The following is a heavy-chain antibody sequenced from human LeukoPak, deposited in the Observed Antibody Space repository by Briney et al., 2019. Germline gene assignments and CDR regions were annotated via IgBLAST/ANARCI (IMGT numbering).Heavy chain of an antibody. D-gene: IGHD3-10*01. CDR3: ARVLWFGEKAAFDI. J-gene: IGHJ3*02. CDR1: GYTFTGYY. Sequence: GASVKVSCKASGYTFTGYYMHWVRQAPGQGLEWMGWINPNSGGANYAQKFQGRVTMTRDTSISTAYMELSRLRSDDTAVYYCARVLWFGEKAAFDIWGQGTMVTVSS. CDR2: INPNSGGA. V-gene: IGHV1-2*02.